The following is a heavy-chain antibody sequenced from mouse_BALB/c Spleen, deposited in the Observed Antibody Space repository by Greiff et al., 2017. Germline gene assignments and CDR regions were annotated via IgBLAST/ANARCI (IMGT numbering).Heavy chain of an antibody. J-gene: IGHJ3*01. CDR2: INPSNGGT. CDR1: GYTFTSYY. CDR3: TRWEITTRNFAY. D-gene: IGHD2-4*01. V-gene: IGHV1S81*02. Sequence: QVQLQQPGAELVKPGASVKLTCKASGYTFTSYYMYWVKQRPGQGLEWIGEINPSNGGTNFNEKFKSKATLTVDKSSSTAYMQLSSLTSEDSAVYYCTRWEITTRNFAYWGQGTLVTVSA.